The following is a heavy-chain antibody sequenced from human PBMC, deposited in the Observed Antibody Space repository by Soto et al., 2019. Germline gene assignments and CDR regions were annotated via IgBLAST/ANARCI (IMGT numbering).Heavy chain of an antibody. J-gene: IGHJ4*02. V-gene: IGHV1-18*01. Sequence: ASVKVSCKASGYSFFDYGITWVRQAPGQGREWMGWISTFNGDTNYAQQFQGRVTMTTDASTSTGYMELRSLRSDDTAVYYCAREEEGQMATLDQWGQGTLVTVSS. CDR1: GYSFFDYG. CDR3: AREEEGQMATLDQ. CDR2: ISTFNGDT. D-gene: IGHD5-12*01.